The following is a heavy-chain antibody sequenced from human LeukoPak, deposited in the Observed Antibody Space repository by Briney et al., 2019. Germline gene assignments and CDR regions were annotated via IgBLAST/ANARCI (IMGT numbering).Heavy chain of an antibody. CDR3: AKTEGEVPTFDY. V-gene: IGHV4-59*08. Sequence: SETLSLTCTVSGGSISSYYWSWIRQPPGKGLEWIGYIYYSGSTNYNPSLKSRVTISVDTSKNQFSLKLSSVTAADTAVYYCAKTEGEVPTFDYWGQGTLVTVSS. CDR1: GGSISSYY. J-gene: IGHJ4*02. D-gene: IGHD1-1*01. CDR2: IYYSGST.